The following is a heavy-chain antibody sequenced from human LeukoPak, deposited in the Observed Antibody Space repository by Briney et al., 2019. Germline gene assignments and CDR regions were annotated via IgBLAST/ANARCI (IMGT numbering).Heavy chain of an antibody. CDR3: IQLGGTATTSHAFDV. Sequence: GGSLRLSCAASGFIFSNSWMGWVRQTPEKGPEWVANIKQDGSEKYYVDSVEGRFTISRDNAKNSLFLQMHSLRAEDTAVYYCIQLGGTATTSHAFDVWGQGTMVTVSS. J-gene: IGHJ3*01. CDR1: GFIFSNSW. V-gene: IGHV3-7*01. D-gene: IGHD1-1*01. CDR2: IKQDGSEK.